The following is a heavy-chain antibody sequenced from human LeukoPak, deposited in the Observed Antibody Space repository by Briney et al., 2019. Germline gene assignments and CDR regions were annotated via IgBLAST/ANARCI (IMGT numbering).Heavy chain of an antibody. V-gene: IGHV3-33*01. D-gene: IGHD6-13*01. CDR1: GFTFSSHG. CDR3: ARGDSSSSLLWFFDL. CDR2: IWSDGTNK. Sequence: GSLRLSCAASGFTFSSHGMHWVRQAPGEGLEWVAVIWSDGTNKNYADSVKGRFTISRDNSKNTVYLQMDSLRADDTAVYYCARGDSSSSLLWFFDLWGRGTLVTVSS. J-gene: IGHJ2*01.